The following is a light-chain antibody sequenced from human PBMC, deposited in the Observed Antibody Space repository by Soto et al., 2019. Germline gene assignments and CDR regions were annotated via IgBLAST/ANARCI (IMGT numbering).Light chain of an antibody. CDR1: QGIRND. J-gene: IGKJ1*01. CDR3: LQYYNYPWT. V-gene: IGKV1-6*01. CDR2: AAS. Sequence: AIQMTQSPSSLSASVGDRVTITCRASQGIRNDLAWYQQKPGKAPQLLIYAASSLQSGVPSRFSGSGSGTDFTLTISSLQPEDFATYYCLQYYNYPWTFGQGTKVEIK.